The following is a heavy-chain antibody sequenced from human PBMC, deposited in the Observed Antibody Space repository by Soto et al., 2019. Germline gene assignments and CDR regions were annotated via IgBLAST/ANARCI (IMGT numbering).Heavy chain of an antibody. D-gene: IGHD2-15*01. CDR3: ATMGTPATGLYFFDY. CDR2: ISYSGST. Sequence: QVQLQESGPGLVKPSQTLSLTCTVSGGSISSGNYYWSWIRQPPGKGLEWIGFISYSGSTYYSTSLKSLVTISVDTSKNQFSLNLSFVTAAVTAVYYCATMGTPATGLYFFDYWGQGSLVTVSS. J-gene: IGHJ4*02. V-gene: IGHV4-30-4*01. CDR1: GGSISSGNYY.